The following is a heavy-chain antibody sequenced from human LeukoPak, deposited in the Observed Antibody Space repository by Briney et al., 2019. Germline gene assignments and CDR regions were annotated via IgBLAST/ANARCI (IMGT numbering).Heavy chain of an antibody. CDR1: GFTFDDYA. D-gene: IGHD3-22*01. CDR2: ISCNSGII. CDR3: AKDHRPYYDSSGYYDY. Sequence: GGSLRLSCAASGFTFDDYAVHWVRQVPGKGLEWVSGISCNSGIIGYADSVKGGFTISRDNAKNSLYLQMNSLRAEDRALYYCAKDHRPYYDSSGYYDYWGQGTLVTVSS. V-gene: IGHV3-9*01. J-gene: IGHJ4*02.